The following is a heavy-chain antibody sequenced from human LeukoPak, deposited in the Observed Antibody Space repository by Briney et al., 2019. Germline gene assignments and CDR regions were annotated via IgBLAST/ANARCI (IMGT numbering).Heavy chain of an antibody. CDR1: GFTFSSSW. CDR2: IKQDGSEK. CDR3: ARLFWAYYYYMDV. J-gene: IGHJ6*03. D-gene: IGHD3-9*01. V-gene: IGHV3-7*01. Sequence: GGSLRLSCAASGFTFSSSWMSWVRQAPGKGLEWVANIKQDGSEKYYVDSVKGRFTISRDNAKNSLYLQMNSLRAEDTAVYYCARLFWAYYYYMDVWGKGTTVTVSS.